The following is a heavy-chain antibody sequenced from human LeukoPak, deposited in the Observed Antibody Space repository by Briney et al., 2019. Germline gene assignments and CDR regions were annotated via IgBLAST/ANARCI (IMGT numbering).Heavy chain of an antibody. D-gene: IGHD4-23*01. V-gene: IGHV3-23*01. CDR2: IRGDGGNT. CDR3: ARHVDYGGNFYFDY. CDR1: GFTFGDNG. Sequence: GGSLRLSCEASGFTFGDNGMAWARQAPGKGLEWVSSIRGDGGNTYQADSLQGRFTISRDNSKNTLYLQMNSLRADDTAFYYCARHVDYGGNFYFDYWGQGALVTVSS. J-gene: IGHJ4*02.